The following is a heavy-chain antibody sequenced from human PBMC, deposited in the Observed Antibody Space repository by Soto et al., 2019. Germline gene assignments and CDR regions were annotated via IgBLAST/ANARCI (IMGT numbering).Heavy chain of an antibody. J-gene: IGHJ6*02. CDR3: ARALTYYDFWSGYQPGMDV. V-gene: IGHV4-59*01. Sequence: EXLXLTCTVSCGSIXTYYWSWIRKPPGKGLELIGYIYYSGSTNYNPSLKSRVTISVDTSKNQFSLKLSSVTAADTAVYYCARALTYYDFWSGYQPGMDVWGQGPTGTLSS. CDR2: IYYSGST. CDR1: CGSIXTYY. D-gene: IGHD3-3*01.